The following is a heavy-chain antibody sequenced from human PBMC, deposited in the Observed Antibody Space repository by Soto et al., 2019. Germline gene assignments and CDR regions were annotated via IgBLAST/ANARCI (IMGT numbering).Heavy chain of an antibody. Sequence: SVPPLVNPTQTLTLTCTFSGFSLSTSGMCVSWIRQPPGKALEWLALIDWDDDKYYSTSLKTRLTISKDTSKNQVVLTMTNMDPVDTATYYCARIPNFWSGYYGMDVWGQGTTVTVSS. CDR1: GFSLSTSGMC. CDR3: ARIPNFWSGYYGMDV. V-gene: IGHV2-70*01. D-gene: IGHD3-3*01. CDR2: IDWDDDK. J-gene: IGHJ6*02.